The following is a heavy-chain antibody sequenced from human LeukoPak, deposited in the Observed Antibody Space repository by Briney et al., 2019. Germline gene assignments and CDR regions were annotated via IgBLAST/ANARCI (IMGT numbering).Heavy chain of an antibody. Sequence: GGSLRLSCAASGFTFSSYPMHWVRQAPGKGLEYVSAIGSNGGSTYYANSVKGRFTISRDNSKNTLYLQMGSLRAEDMAVYYCARDSGDDAFDIWGQGTMVTVSS. J-gene: IGHJ3*02. CDR1: GFTFSSYP. CDR2: IGSNGGST. CDR3: ARDSGDDAFDI. D-gene: IGHD3-10*01. V-gene: IGHV3-64*01.